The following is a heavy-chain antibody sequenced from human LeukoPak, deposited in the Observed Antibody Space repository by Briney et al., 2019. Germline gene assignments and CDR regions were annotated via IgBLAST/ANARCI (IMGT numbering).Heavy chain of an antibody. J-gene: IGHJ4*02. D-gene: IGHD3-10*01. Sequence: GGSLRLSCAASGFTFRNYVIHWVRQAPGKGLEWVAVTSSDLNVKLYADSVKGRFTISRDNSRSTLYLQMNSLRPQETAIYYCAREAYSGSGSPPSLYFDYWGQATLVTPSS. CDR1: GFTFRNYV. V-gene: IGHV3-30-3*01. CDR3: AREAYSGSGSPPSLYFDY. CDR2: TSSDLNVK.